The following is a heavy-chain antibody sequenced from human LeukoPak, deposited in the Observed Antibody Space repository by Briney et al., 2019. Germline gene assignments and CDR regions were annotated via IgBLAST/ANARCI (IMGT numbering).Heavy chain of an antibody. CDR3: ARQDGYCSSTSCYTKWFDP. CDR2: IYYSGST. V-gene: IGHV4-59*08. CDR1: GGSISSYY. Sequence: SETLSLTCTVSGGSISSYYWSWIRQPPGKGLEWIGYIYYSGSTNYNPSLKSRVAISVDTSKNQFSLKLSSVTAADTAVYYCARQDGYCSSTSCYTKWFDPWGQGTLVTVSS. D-gene: IGHD2-2*02. J-gene: IGHJ5*02.